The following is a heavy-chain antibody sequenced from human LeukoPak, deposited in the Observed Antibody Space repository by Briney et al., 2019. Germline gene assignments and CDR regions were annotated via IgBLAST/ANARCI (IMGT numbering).Heavy chain of an antibody. CDR3: TTNPTVTTDRGY. Sequence: PGGSLRLSCAASGFTFSSYGMHWVRQAPGKGLEWVAVIWYDGSNKYYADSVKGRFTISRDNSKNTLYLQMNSLKTEDTAVYYCTTNPTVTTDRGYWGQGTLVTVSS. V-gene: IGHV3-33*01. D-gene: IGHD4-17*01. CDR2: IWYDGSNK. CDR1: GFTFSSYG. J-gene: IGHJ4*02.